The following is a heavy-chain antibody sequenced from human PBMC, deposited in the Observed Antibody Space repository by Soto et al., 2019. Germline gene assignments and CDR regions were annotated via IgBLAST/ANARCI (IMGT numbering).Heavy chain of an antibody. V-gene: IGHV1-69*06. CDR3: AREVGDTLNWFDP. J-gene: IGHJ5*02. CDR1: GGTFSSYA. CDR2: IIPIFGTA. Sequence: QVQLVQSGAEVKKPGSSVKVSCKASGGTFSSYAISWVRQSPRQGLELMGGIIPIFGTANYAQNFQGRVTITADKSMSTAYMELSSLRYEDTAVYYCAREVGDTLNWFDPCGHGTLVTVSS. D-gene: IGHD1-26*01.